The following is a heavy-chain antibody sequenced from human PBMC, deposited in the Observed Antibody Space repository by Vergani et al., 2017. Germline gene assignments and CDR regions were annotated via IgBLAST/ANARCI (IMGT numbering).Heavy chain of an antibody. D-gene: IGHD3-3*01. V-gene: IGHV4-34*01. CDR3: ARYDFWSGNWFDP. Sequence: QVQLQQGGAGLLKPSETLSLTCAVYGGSFSGYYWSWIRQPPGKGLEWIGEINHSGRTNYNPSLKRRVTISVDTSKNQFSLKLSSVTAADTAVYYCARYDFWSGNWFDPWGQGTLVTVSS. CDR2: INHSGRT. J-gene: IGHJ5*02. CDR1: GGSFSGYY.